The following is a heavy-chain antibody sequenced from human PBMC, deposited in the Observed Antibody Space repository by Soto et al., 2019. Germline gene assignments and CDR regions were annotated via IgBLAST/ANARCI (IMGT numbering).Heavy chain of an antibody. CDR1: GFTFSNYA. CDR3: ARTGGWGDHYFDY. D-gene: IGHD7-27*01. CDR2: ISGSGGST. Sequence: EVQLLESGGGLVQPGGSLRLSCAASGFTFSNYAINWVRQAPGKGLEWVSSISGSGGSTYYADSVKGRFTISRDNXKNTLYLQMNSLRAEDTAVYYCARTGGWGDHYFDYWGQGTLVTVSS. J-gene: IGHJ4*02. V-gene: IGHV3-23*01.